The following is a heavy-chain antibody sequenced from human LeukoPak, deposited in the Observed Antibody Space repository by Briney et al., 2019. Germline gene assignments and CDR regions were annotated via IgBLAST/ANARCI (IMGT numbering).Heavy chain of an antibody. J-gene: IGHJ4*02. D-gene: IGHD6-19*01. CDR1: GFTFSSYA. CDR3: AKGREWLVQYYFDY. CDR2: ISGSGGST. V-gene: IGHV3-23*01. Sequence: GGSLRVSCAASGFTFSSYAMSWVRQAPGKGLEWVSAISGSGGSTYYADSVKGRFTISRDNSKNTLYLQMNSLRAEDTAVYYCAKGREWLVQYYFDYWGQGTLVTVSS.